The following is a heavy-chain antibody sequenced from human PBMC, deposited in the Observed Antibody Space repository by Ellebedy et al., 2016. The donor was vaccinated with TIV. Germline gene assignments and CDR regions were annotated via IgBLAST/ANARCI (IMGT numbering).Heavy chain of an antibody. Sequence: PGGSLRLSCAASGFTFSSYGVHWVRQAPGKGLEWVAVISYDQSDKYYADSVKGRFTVARDNSRNTMYLQMNSLRAEDTAVYFCAKRVVTGTGLDSWGQGTLVTVSS. D-gene: IGHD2-21*02. CDR2: ISYDQSDK. CDR3: AKRVVTGTGLDS. J-gene: IGHJ4*02. V-gene: IGHV3-30*18. CDR1: GFTFSSYG.